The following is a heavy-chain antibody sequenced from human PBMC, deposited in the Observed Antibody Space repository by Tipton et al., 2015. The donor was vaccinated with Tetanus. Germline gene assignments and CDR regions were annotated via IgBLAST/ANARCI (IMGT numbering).Heavy chain of an antibody. CDR1: GGSFSGYY. J-gene: IGHJ4*02. Sequence: TLSLTCAVYGGSFSGYYWSWIRQPPGKGLEWIGEINHSGSTNYNPSLKSRVPISVDTSKNQISLKLSSVTAADTAVYYCARAISGDSSGYYEENWGQGTLVTVSS. D-gene: IGHD3-22*01. V-gene: IGHV4-34*01. CDR2: INHSGST. CDR3: ARAISGDSSGYYEEN.